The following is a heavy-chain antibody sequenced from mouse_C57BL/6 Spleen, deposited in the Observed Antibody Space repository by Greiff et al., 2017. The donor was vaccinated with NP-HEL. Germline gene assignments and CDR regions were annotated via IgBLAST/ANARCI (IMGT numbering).Heavy chain of an antibody. CDR1: GYTFTSYW. CDR2: IDPSDSYT. Sequence: VQLQQPGAELVKPGASVKLSCKASGYTFTSYWMQWVKQRPGQGLEWIGEIDPSDSYTNYNQKFKGKATLTVDKSSSTAYMQLNSLTSEYSSVYYWARFGAQTAQSSWFAYWGQGTLVTVSA. J-gene: IGHJ3*01. V-gene: IGHV1-50*01. CDR3: ARFGAQTAQSSWFAY. D-gene: IGHD3-2*02.